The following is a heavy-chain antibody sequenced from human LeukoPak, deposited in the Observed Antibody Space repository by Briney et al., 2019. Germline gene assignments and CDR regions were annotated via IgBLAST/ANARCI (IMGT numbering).Heavy chain of an antibody. CDR1: GYTFTDYQ. CDR3: AREAETTLNWFDP. V-gene: IGHV1-2*02. J-gene: IGHJ5*02. Sequence: ASVKVSCKASGYTFTDYQVYWVRQAPGQGLEWMGWIDPNNGGAHYAQKFQGRVTMTRDTSISTAYMELSRLGSDDTAVYYCAREAETTLNWFDPWGQGTLVTVSS. D-gene: IGHD1-1*01. CDR2: IDPNNGGA.